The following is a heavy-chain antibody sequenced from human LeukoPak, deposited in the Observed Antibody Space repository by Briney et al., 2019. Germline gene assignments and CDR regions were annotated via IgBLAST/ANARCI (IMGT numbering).Heavy chain of an antibody. J-gene: IGHJ5*02. CDR1: GYTFTSYG. Sequence: ASVKVSCKASGYTFTSYGISWVRQAPGQGLEWMGWISAYNGNTNYAQKLQGRVTMTTGTSTSTAYMELRSLRSDDTAVYYCARTAAGIAAAGRGFDPWGQGTLVTVSS. D-gene: IGHD6-13*01. V-gene: IGHV1-18*01. CDR3: ARTAAGIAAAGRGFDP. CDR2: ISAYNGNT.